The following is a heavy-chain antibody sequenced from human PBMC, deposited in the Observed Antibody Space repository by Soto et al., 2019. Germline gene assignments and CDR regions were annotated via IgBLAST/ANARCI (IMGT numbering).Heavy chain of an antibody. V-gene: IGHV3-13*01. D-gene: IGHD3-10*01. J-gene: IGHJ6*03. Sequence: PGGSLRLSCAASGFTFTTYSLSWVRQAPGKGPEWVSAIVKAGETNYPGSVKGRFTISRENAKNTVYLQMISLRAGDTAVYYCARDGGGWRFGESRYYYYMDVWGKGTTVTVSS. CDR1: GFTFTTYS. CDR2: IVKAGET. CDR3: ARDGGGWRFGESRYYYYMDV.